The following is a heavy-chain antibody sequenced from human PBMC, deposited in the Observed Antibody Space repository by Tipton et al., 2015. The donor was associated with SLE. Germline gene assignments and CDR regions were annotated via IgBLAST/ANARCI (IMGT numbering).Heavy chain of an antibody. V-gene: IGHV4-59*01. CDR1: GGSISSFS. J-gene: IGHJ5*02. CDR3: ARGPPFMEWERNWFDP. CDR2: IHYTGRT. D-gene: IGHD3-3*02. Sequence: TLSLTCTVSGGSISSFSWTWIRQPPGKGLEWIGNIHYTGRTSYNPSLESRVTISVDRSKNQFSLKLTSVTAADTAVYYCARGPPFMEWERNWFDPWGQGTQVTVSS.